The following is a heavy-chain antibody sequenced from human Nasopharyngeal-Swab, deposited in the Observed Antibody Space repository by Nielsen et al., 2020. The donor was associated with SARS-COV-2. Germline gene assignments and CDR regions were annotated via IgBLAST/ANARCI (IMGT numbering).Heavy chain of an antibody. V-gene: IGHV3-48*01. Sequence: GESLKISCAASGFTFSSYSMNWVRQAPGKGLEWVSYISSSSSTIYYADSVKGRFTISRDNAKNSLYLQMHSLRAEDTAVYYCARDQYSYGAYQIDYWGPGTLVTVSS. D-gene: IGHD5-18*01. CDR1: GFTFSSYS. J-gene: IGHJ4*02. CDR2: ISSSSSTI. CDR3: ARDQYSYGAYQIDY.